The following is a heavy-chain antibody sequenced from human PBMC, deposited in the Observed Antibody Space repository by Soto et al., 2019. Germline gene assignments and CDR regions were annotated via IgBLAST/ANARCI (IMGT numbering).Heavy chain of an antibody. Sequence: GASVKVSCKASGYTFTGYYMHWVRQAPGQGLEWMGWINPNSGGTNYAQKFQGWVTMTRDTSISTAYMELSRLRSDDTAVYYCARDIVVLPAVRNWFDPWGQGTLVTVSS. D-gene: IGHD2-2*01. V-gene: IGHV1-2*04. CDR1: GYTFTGYY. J-gene: IGHJ5*02. CDR3: ARDIVVLPAVRNWFDP. CDR2: INPNSGGT.